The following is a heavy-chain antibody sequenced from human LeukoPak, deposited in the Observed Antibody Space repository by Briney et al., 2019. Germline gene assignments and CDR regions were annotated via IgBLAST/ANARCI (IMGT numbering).Heavy chain of an antibody. V-gene: IGHV1-46*01. J-gene: IGHJ6*02. CDR1: GGTFTSYY. CDR3: ARELTWELLSLGLSYYYGMDV. D-gene: IGHD1-26*01. CDR2: INPSGGST. Sequence: ASVKVSCKASGGTFTSYYMHWVRQAPGQGLEWMGIINPSGGSTSYAQKFQGRVTMTRDTSTSTVYMELSSLRSEDTAVYYCARELTWELLSLGLSYYYGMDVWGQGTTVTVSS.